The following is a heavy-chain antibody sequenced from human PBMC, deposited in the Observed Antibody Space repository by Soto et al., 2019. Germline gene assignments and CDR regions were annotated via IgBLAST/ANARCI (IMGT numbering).Heavy chain of an antibody. J-gene: IGHJ4*02. CDR1: GGSISSSTYY. CDR2: ISYSGNT. D-gene: IGHD2-21*02. Sequence: QLQLQESGPGLVKPSETLSLTCTVSGGSISSSTYYWGWIRQPPGKGLEWIGSISYSGNTFYNPSLKSRVTISVDTSKNHFSLNLTSVTAADTAVYYCARHHYCGGDCYKLVDYWGQGTLVTVSS. V-gene: IGHV4-39*01. CDR3: ARHHYCGGDCYKLVDY.